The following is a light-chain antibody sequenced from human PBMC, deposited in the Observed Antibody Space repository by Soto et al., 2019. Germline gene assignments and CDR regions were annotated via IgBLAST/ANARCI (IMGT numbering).Light chain of an antibody. Sequence: EIVMTQSPATLSVSPGERATLSSRASQSVNNNLAWYQQKPGQATRLIIYDASNRANGIPDRFSGSGSGTDFTLTISRLEPEDFAVYYCQQYNNWPRWTFGQGTKVDIK. J-gene: IGKJ1*01. CDR1: QSVNNN. CDR2: DAS. V-gene: IGKV3D-15*01. CDR3: QQYNNWPRWT.